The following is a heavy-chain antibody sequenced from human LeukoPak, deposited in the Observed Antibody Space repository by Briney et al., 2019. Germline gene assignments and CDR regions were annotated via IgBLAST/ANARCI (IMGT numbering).Heavy chain of an antibody. V-gene: IGHV4-59*01. J-gene: IGHJ4*02. D-gene: IGHD2-21*02. CDR2: IYYSGST. Sequence: SETLSLTCTVSGASISSYYWSWIRQPPGKGLEWIGYIYYSGSTNYNPSLKSRVTFSVDTSKNQFSLKLISVTAADTAVYYCARVKGVVTAIRDYWGQGTLVTVSS. CDR3: ARVKGVVTAIRDY. CDR1: GASISSYY.